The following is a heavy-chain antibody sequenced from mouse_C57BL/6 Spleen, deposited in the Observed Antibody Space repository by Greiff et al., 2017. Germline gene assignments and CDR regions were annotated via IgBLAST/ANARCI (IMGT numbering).Heavy chain of an antibody. Sequence: QVQLQQPGAELVRPGSSVKLSCKASGYTFTSYWMHWVKQRPIQGLEWIGNIDPSDSETHYNQKFKDKATLTVDKSSSTAYMQLSSLTSEDSAVYYCARGNYGYDGEVLDYWGQGTTLTVSS. CDR2: IDPSDSET. V-gene: IGHV1-52*01. CDR3: ARGNYGYDGEVLDY. CDR1: GYTFTSYW. D-gene: IGHD2-2*01. J-gene: IGHJ2*01.